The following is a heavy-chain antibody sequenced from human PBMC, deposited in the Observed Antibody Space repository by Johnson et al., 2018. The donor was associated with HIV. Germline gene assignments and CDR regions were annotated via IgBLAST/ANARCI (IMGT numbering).Heavy chain of an antibody. CDR2: ISWNSGSI. D-gene: IGHD6-13*01. CDR3: AKDMSSSWYRGAFDI. J-gene: IGHJ3*02. Sequence: QLVESGGGLVQPGRSLRLSCAASGFTFDDYAMHWVRQAPGKGLEWVSGISWNSGSIGYADSVKGRFTISRANAKNSLYLQMNSLRAEDTALYYCAKDMSSSWYRGAFDIWGQGTMVTVSS. V-gene: IGHV3-9*01. CDR1: GFTFDDYA.